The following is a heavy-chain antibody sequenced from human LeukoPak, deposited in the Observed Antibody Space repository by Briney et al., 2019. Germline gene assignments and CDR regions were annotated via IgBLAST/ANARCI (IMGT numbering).Heavy chain of an antibody. D-gene: IGHD2-2*01. CDR1: GYTFTSYG. Sequence: GASVTVSCKASGYTFTSYGISWVRQAPGQGLEWMGWISAYNGNTNYAQKLQGRVTMTTDTSTSTAYMELRSLRSDDTAVYYCARDCSSTSCYVRAYYYYGMDVWGQGTTVTVSS. CDR2: ISAYNGNT. J-gene: IGHJ6*02. CDR3: ARDCSSTSCYVRAYYYYGMDV. V-gene: IGHV1-18*01.